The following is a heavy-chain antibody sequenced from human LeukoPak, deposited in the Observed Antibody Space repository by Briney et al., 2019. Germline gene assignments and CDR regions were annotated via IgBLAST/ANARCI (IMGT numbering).Heavy chain of an antibody. J-gene: IGHJ4*02. Sequence: SVKVSCKASGGTFSSYAISWVRQAPGQGLEWMGRIIPILGIANYAQKFQGRVTITADKSTSTAYMELSSLRSEDTAVYYCARNEKYYYDSSGYLPLDYWGQGTLVTVSS. CDR2: IIPILGIA. CDR1: GGTFSSYA. D-gene: IGHD3-22*01. CDR3: ARNEKYYYDSSGYLPLDY. V-gene: IGHV1-69*04.